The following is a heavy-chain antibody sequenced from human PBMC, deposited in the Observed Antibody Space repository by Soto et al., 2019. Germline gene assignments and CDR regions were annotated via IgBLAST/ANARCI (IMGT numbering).Heavy chain of an antibody. D-gene: IGHD3-16*01. J-gene: IGHJ6*02. CDR2: IRYDGSNK. CDR3: AREGGDYGMDV. Sequence: QVQLVESGGGVVQPGRSLRLSCAASGFTFSSYGMHWVRQAPGKGLEWVAVIRYDGSNKYYADSVKGRFTISRDNSKNTLYMHMNSLRAEDTAVYYCAREGGDYGMDVWGQGTTVAVSS. CDR1: GFTFSSYG. V-gene: IGHV3-33*01.